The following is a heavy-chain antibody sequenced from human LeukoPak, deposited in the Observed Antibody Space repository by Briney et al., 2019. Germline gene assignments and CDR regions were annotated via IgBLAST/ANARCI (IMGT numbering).Heavy chain of an antibody. CDR1: GGSFSGYY. V-gene: IGHV4-34*01. CDR3: ARGEYSSSRYVGPAPYYYYGMDV. Sequence: KPSETLSLTCAVYGGSFSGYYWRWIRQPPGKGLEWIGEINHSGSTNYNPSLKSRVTISVDTSKNQFSLKLSSVTAADTAVYYCARGEYSSSRYVGPAPYYYYGMDVWGQGTTVTVSS. CDR2: INHSGST. J-gene: IGHJ6*02. D-gene: IGHD6-13*01.